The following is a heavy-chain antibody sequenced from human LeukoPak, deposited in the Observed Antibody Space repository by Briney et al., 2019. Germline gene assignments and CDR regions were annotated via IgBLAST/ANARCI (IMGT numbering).Heavy chain of an antibody. D-gene: IGHD1-1*01. V-gene: IGHV4-61*02. Sequence: SETLSLTCTVSGGSISSGSYYWSWIRQPAGKGLEWIGRIYTSGSTNYNPSLKSRVNISVDTSKNQFSLKLSSVTAADTAVYYCARGRPSTDWGQGTLVTVSS. CDR2: IYTSGST. J-gene: IGHJ4*02. CDR1: GGSISSGSYY. CDR3: ARGRPSTD.